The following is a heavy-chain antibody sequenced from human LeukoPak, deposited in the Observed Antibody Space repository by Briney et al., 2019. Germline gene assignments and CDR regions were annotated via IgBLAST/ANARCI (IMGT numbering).Heavy chain of an antibody. V-gene: IGHV3-21*01. CDR3: ARDFQRGYSGYNIFDY. CDR1: GFTFSSYS. Sequence: GGSLRLSCAASGFTFSSYSMNWVRQAPGKRLEWVSSISSSSSYIYYADSVKGRFTISRDNAKNSLYLQMNSLRAEDTAVYYCARDFQRGYSGYNIFDYWGQGTLVTVSS. CDR2: ISSSSSYI. J-gene: IGHJ4*02. D-gene: IGHD5-12*01.